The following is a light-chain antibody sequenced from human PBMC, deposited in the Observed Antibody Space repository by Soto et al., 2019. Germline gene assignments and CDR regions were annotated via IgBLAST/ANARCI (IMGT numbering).Light chain of an antibody. J-gene: IGKJ1*01. V-gene: IGKV1-6*01. Sequence: AIQMTQSQSCLSAAMGDGVTISSRASQGIGNALGWYQQKPGKPPKVLIYGASNLQSGVPPRFSGSGSGTDFTLAISSLQPEDSATYYCLQDINYPWTFGQGTKVDIK. CDR2: GAS. CDR1: QGIGNA. CDR3: LQDINYPWT.